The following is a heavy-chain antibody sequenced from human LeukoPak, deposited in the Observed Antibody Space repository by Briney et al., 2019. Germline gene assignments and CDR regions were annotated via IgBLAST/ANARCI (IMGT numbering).Heavy chain of an antibody. CDR2: ISSSSSYI. D-gene: IGHD3-10*01. CDR1: GFTFSSYS. Sequence: GGSLRLSCAASGFTFSSYSMNWVRQAPGKGLEWVSSISSSSSYIYYADSVKGRFNISRDNSKNTLYLQMNSLRAEDTAVYYCARERNPYYGSGGFDYWGQGPLVTVSS. V-gene: IGHV3-21*01. J-gene: IGHJ4*02. CDR3: ARERNPYYGSGGFDY.